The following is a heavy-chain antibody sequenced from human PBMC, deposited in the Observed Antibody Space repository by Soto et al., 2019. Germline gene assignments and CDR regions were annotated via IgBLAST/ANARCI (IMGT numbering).Heavy chain of an antibody. CDR3: ARLDGNSYDSSGYYYYYYGMDV. J-gene: IGHJ6*02. D-gene: IGHD3-22*01. CDR2: ISSSGSTI. V-gene: IGHV3-11*01. CDR1: GLTFSDYY. Sequence: QVQLVESGGGLVKPGGSLRLSCAASGLTFSDYYMSWIRQAPGKGLEWVSYISSSGSTIYYADSVKGRFTISRDNAKNSLYLQMNSLRAEDTAVYYCARLDGNSYDSSGYYYYYYGMDVWGQGPRVTVSS.